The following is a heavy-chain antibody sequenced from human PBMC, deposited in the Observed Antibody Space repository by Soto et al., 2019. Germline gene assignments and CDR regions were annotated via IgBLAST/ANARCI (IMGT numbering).Heavy chain of an antibody. CDR3: ARRKGHNYYDSSGYSDY. CDR1: GGSISSSSYY. V-gene: IGHV4-39*01. Sequence: PSETLSLTCTVSGGSISSSSYYWGWIRQPPGKGLEWIGSIYYSGSTYYNPSLKSRVTISVDTSKNQFSLKLSSVTAADTAVYYCARRKGHNYYDSSGYSDYWGQGTLVTVYS. J-gene: IGHJ4*02. CDR2: IYYSGST. D-gene: IGHD3-22*01.